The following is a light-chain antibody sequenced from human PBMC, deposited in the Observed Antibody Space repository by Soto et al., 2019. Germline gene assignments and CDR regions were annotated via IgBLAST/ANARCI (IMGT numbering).Light chain of an antibody. CDR3: CSYAGASTWV. CDR1: SSDVGIYNL. CDR2: EGS. J-gene: IGLJ3*02. Sequence: QSALTQPASVSGSPAQSITISCTGTSSDVGIYNLVSWYQHHPGKAPKLMIYEGSNRPSGVSNRFSGSKSGNTASLTISGLQAEDEADYYCCSYAGASTWVFGGGTKLTVL. V-gene: IGLV2-23*01.